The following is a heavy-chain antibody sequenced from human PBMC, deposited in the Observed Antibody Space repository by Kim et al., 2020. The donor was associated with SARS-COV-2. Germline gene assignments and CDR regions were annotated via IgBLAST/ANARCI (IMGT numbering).Heavy chain of an antibody. J-gene: IGHJ4*02. CDR3: ARENGYSYGYFDY. Sequence: TPSLRSRVTISVDTSKNQFSLKLSSVTAADTAVYYCARENGYSYGYFDYWGQGTLVTVSS. V-gene: IGHV4-31*02. D-gene: IGHD5-18*01.